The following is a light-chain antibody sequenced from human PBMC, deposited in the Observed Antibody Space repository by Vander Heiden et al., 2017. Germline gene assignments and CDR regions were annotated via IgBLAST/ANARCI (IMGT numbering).Light chain of an antibody. Sequence: SVLTQPPSASRTPGQRVTISCSGSSSNIGSNYVYWYQQLPGTAPKLLIYRNNQRPSGVPDRFSGSKSGTSASLAISGLRSEDEADYYCAAGDDSLSGVVFGGGTKLTVL. V-gene: IGLV1-47*01. CDR2: RNN. CDR1: SSNIGSNY. J-gene: IGLJ2*01. CDR3: AAGDDSLSGVV.